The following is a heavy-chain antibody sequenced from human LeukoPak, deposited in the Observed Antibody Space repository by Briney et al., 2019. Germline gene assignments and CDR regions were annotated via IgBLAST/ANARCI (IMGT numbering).Heavy chain of an antibody. CDR2: ISYDGSNK. D-gene: IGHD3-16*01. Sequence: GGSLRLSCAASGFTFSNYDMHWVRQAPGRGLEWVTVISYDGSNKYYADFVKGRFAISRDNSKNTVYLQMNSLRNEDTAVYYCAKGFNAVITFYYFDYWGQGSLVTVSS. J-gene: IGHJ4*02. CDR1: GFTFSNYD. V-gene: IGHV3-30*18. CDR3: AKGFNAVITFYYFDY.